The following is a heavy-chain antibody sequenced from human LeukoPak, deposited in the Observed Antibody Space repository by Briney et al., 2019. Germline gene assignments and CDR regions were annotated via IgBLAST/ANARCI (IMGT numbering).Heavy chain of an antibody. D-gene: IGHD2-15*01. CDR2: IVDSGGST. CDR1: GFTVSSNY. V-gene: IGHV3-53*01. Sequence: PGGSLRLSCAASGFTVSSNYMNWVRQAPGKGLEWVSAIVDSGGSTYYADSVKGRFTTSRDNAKNSLYLQMNSLRAEDTAVYYCARVLRYCSGGNCYSGGLGYMDVWGKGATVTISS. CDR3: ARVLRYCSGGNCYSGGLGYMDV. J-gene: IGHJ6*03.